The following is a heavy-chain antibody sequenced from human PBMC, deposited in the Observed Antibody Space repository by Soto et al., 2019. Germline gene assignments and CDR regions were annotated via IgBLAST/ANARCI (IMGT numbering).Heavy chain of an antibody. V-gene: IGHV5-51*01. CDR2: IYPGDSDT. CDR1: GYSFTSYW. D-gene: IGHD2-21*01. J-gene: IGHJ6*02. CDR3: ARLFPLGGSPYYYDGMDV. Sequence: GESLKISCKGSGYSFTSYWIGWVRQMPGKGLEWMGIIYPGDSDTRYSPSFQGQVTISADKSISTAYLQWSSLKASDTAMYYCARLFPLGGSPYYYDGMDVWAQGTTVTVSS.